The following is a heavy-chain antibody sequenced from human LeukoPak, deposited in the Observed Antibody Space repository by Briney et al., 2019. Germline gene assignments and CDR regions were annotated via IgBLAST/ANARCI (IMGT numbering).Heavy chain of an antibody. CDR2: IYYSGST. D-gene: IGHD2/OR15-2a*01. CDR3: ARDLGLTPKYSTFEY. Sequence: SETLSLTCTVSGGSISSSSYYWGWIRQPPGKGLEWIGSIYYSGSTYYNPSLKSRVTISVDTSKNQFSLKLSFVTAADTAVYYCARDLGLTPKYSTFEYWGQGTLVTVSS. CDR1: GGSISSSSYY. V-gene: IGHV4-39*07. J-gene: IGHJ4*02.